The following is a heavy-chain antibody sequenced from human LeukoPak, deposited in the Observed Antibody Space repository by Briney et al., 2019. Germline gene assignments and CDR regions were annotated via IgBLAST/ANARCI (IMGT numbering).Heavy chain of an antibody. CDR1: RLTVSTNY. CDR2: VYAGGTT. Sequence: GGSLRLSCALSRLTVSTNYMIWVRQAPGEGLEWVSVVYAGGTTYFAGSVRGRFTISRENSKNTVYLKMNSLRVDDTAVYYCARGVTWTSSTGWSDYWGQGTLVTVSS. V-gene: IGHV3-66*01. CDR3: ARGVTWTSSTGWSDY. D-gene: IGHD6-19*01. J-gene: IGHJ4*02.